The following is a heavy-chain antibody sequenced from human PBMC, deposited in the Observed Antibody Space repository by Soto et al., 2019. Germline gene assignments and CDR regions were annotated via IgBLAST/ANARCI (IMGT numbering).Heavy chain of an antibody. CDR3: ARQGQGGY. Sequence: GESLKISCKGSVYSFSTYWIAWVRQMPGKGLEWMGIIFPGDSETRYSPSFQGQVTISADKSISTAYLQWTSLKSSDSAIYYCARQGQGGYWGQGTLVTVSS. V-gene: IGHV5-51*01. CDR1: VYSFSTYW. J-gene: IGHJ4*02. CDR2: IFPGDSET.